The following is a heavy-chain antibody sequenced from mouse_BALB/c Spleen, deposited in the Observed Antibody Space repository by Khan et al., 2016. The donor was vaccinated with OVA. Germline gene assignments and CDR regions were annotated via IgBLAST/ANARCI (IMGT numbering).Heavy chain of an antibody. CDR2: INPSNGGT. Sequence: QVQLQQSGAELVKPGASVRLSCKASGYTFTSYYIYWVKQRPGQGLEWIGEINPSNGGTNFNEKFKSKAALTVDKSSSTAYMQLSSLTSEDSVVYYCTRSGYGTFAYWGQGTLVTVSA. D-gene: IGHD2-1*01. V-gene: IGHV1S81*02. CDR1: GYTFTSYY. CDR3: TRSGYGTFAY. J-gene: IGHJ3*01.